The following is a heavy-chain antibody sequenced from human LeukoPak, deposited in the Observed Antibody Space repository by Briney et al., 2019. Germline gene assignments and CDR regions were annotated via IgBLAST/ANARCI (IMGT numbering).Heavy chain of an antibody. CDR2: INHSGST. J-gene: IGHJ5*02. V-gene: IGHV4-34*01. Sequence: PSETLSLTCAVYGGSFSGYYWSWIRQPPGKGLEWIGEINHSGSTNYNPSLKSRVTISVDTSKNQFSLKLSSVTAADTAVYYCARSGDHYGSGSYLFDPWGQGTLVTVSS. CDR3: ARSGDHYGSGSYLFDP. D-gene: IGHD3-10*01. CDR1: GGSFSGYY.